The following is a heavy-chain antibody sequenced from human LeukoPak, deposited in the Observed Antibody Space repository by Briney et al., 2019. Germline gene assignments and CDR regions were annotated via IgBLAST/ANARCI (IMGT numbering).Heavy chain of an antibody. D-gene: IGHD5-24*01. Sequence: PGGSLRLSCAASGFTFSSYAVHGAARPPARGWEGVAFIRYDGSNKYYADSVKGRFTISRDNSKNTLYLQMNSLRAEDTAVYYCAKEPMGDAFDIWGQGTMVTVSS. CDR3: AKEPMGDAFDI. CDR1: GFTFSSYA. CDR2: IRYDGSNK. J-gene: IGHJ3*02. V-gene: IGHV3-30*02.